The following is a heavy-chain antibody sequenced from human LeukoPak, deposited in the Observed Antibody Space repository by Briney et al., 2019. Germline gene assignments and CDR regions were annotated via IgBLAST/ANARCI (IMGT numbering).Heavy chain of an antibody. D-gene: IGHD3-10*01. CDR3: ARDGSSTPPSYFDY. CDR1: GFTFDDYG. Sequence: GGSLRLSCRASGFTFDDYGLHWVRQAPGKGLEWVSSISWSSNNIQYADSVKGRFTISRDNAKNSLYLQMNSLRVDDTALYYCARDGSSTPPSYFDYWGRGTLVTVSS. CDR2: ISWSSNNI. V-gene: IGHV3-9*01. J-gene: IGHJ4*02.